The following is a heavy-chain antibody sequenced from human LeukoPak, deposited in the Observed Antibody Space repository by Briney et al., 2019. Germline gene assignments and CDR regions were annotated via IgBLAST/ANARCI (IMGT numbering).Heavy chain of an antibody. D-gene: IGHD1-26*01. V-gene: IGHV1-2*02. CDR2: INPNNGGT. J-gene: IGHJ4*02. CDR1: GYTFTDYF. Sequence: ASVKVSCKSSGYTFTDYFIHWVRQAPGQGLEWMGWINPNNGGTNFAQKFQGRVTMTRNTSISTAYMELSSLRSEDTAVYYCARYAGGARWELRPIDYWGQGTLVTVSS. CDR3: ARYAGGARWELRPIDY.